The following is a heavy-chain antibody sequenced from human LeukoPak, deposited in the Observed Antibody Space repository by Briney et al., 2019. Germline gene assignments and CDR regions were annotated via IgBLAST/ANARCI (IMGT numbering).Heavy chain of an antibody. Sequence: GGSLRLSCAASGFTFSSYAMHWVRQAPGKGLEWVAVISYDGSNKYYADSVKGRFTISRDNSKNTLYLQMSSLRAEDTAVYYCARAPIAAAGRGSFDYWGQGTLVTVSS. CDR3: ARAPIAAAGRGSFDY. CDR2: ISYDGSNK. D-gene: IGHD6-13*01. CDR1: GFTFSSYA. V-gene: IGHV3-30-3*01. J-gene: IGHJ4*02.